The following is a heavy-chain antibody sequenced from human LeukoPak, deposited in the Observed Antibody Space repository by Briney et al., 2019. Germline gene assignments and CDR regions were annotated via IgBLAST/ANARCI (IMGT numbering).Heavy chain of an antibody. CDR1: GFSVSSNY. CDR3: ARDLGSPQTGAQYFQN. CDR2: LYAGGSI. V-gene: IGHV3-66*01. D-gene: IGHD1-1*01. J-gene: IGHJ1*01. Sequence: GGSPRLSCAAAGFSVSSNYLSWVRQAPGKGLEWVSALYAGGSIWHAESVKGRFTISRDNSRNTLYLQMNSLRAEDTAVYFCARDLGSPQTGAQYFQNWGQGTLVTVSS.